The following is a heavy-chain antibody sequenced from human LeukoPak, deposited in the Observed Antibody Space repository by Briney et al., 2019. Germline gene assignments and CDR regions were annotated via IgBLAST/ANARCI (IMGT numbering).Heavy chain of an antibody. Sequence: PGGSLRLSCAASGFTFNMYAMSWVRQAPGKGLEWVSAISGSGGSTYYADSVKGRFTISRDDSKNTLFLQMNSLRAEDTAVYFCVKRRKWELPFDYWGQGTLVTVSS. CDR1: GFTFNMYA. D-gene: IGHD4-23*01. CDR3: VKRRKWELPFDY. V-gene: IGHV3-23*01. J-gene: IGHJ4*02. CDR2: ISGSGGST.